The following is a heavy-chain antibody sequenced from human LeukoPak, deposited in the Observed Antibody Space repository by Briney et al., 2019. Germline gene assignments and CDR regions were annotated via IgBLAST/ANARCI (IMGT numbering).Heavy chain of an antibody. Sequence: PGGSLRLPCSASGFTFSSYSMNWDLQAPAKGLEWVSSISSSSNYIYYADSVKGGFTIPSDDAKISLYLQMNSLRAEDTAVYYCARVRWGYYDILTGYAYYFDYWGQGTLVTVSS. J-gene: IGHJ4*02. CDR2: ISSSSNYI. CDR1: GFTFSSYS. D-gene: IGHD3-9*01. V-gene: IGHV3-21*01. CDR3: ARVRWGYYDILTGYAYYFDY.